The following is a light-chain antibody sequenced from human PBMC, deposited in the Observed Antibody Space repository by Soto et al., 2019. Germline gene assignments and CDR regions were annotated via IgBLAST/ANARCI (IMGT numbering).Light chain of an antibody. V-gene: IGKV3-15*01. J-gene: IGKJ2*01. CDR3: QHRTNWEYT. CDR2: DAS. Sequence: ETMMTQSPDTLSVSLGERATLSCRASQSLRSSLAWYQQKPGQAPRLLIYDASTRATGIPARFSGSGSGTDFTLTISGLQSEDFAVYSCQHRTNWEYTFGQGTKVDIK. CDR1: QSLRSS.